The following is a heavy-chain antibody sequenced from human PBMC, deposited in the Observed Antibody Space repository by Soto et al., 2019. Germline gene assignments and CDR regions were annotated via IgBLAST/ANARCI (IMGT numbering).Heavy chain of an antibody. D-gene: IGHD1-26*01. CDR1: GFTFSSYA. CDR3: ARDSNKWELLWLLFDY. J-gene: IGHJ4*02. V-gene: IGHV3-30-3*01. CDR2: ISYDGSNK. Sequence: GGSLRLSCAASGFTFSSYAMHWVRQAPGKGLEWVAVISYDGSNKYYADSVKGRFTISRDNSKNTLYLQMNSLRAEDTAVYYCARDSNKWELLWLLFDYWGQGTLVTVSS.